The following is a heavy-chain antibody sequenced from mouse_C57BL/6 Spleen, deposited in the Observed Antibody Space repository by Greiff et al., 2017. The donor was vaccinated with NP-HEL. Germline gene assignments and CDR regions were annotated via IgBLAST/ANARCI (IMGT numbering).Heavy chain of an antibody. J-gene: IGHJ4*01. CDR1: GYTFTDYE. V-gene: IGHV1-15*01. Sequence: QVQLKESGAELVRPGASVTLSCKASGYTFTDYEMHWVKQTPVHGLEWIGAIDPETGGTAYNQKFKGKAILTADKSSSTAYMELRSLTSEDSAVYYCTGTTVVATDAMDYWGQGTSVTVSS. CDR2: IDPETGGT. D-gene: IGHD1-1*01. CDR3: TGTTVVATDAMDY.